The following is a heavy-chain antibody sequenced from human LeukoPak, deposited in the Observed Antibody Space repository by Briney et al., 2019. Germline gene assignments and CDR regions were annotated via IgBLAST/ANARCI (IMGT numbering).Heavy chain of an antibody. CDR2: IYYSGSN. J-gene: IGHJ4*02. Sequence: SETLSLTCTVSGGSISSYYWSWIRQPPGKGLEWIGYIYYSGSNNYNPSLKSRVTISVDTSKNQFSLKLSSVTAADTAVYYCARDAVYYGSGSYWIGIDYWGQGTLVTVSS. V-gene: IGHV4-59*01. D-gene: IGHD3-10*01. CDR3: ARDAVYYGSGSYWIGIDY. CDR1: GGSISSYY.